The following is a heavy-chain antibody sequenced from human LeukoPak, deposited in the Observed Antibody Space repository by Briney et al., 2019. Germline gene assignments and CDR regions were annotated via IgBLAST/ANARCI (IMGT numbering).Heavy chain of an antibody. CDR2: LSGSGGST. CDR3: ARGGLTYYYDSSGSPFDY. V-gene: IGHV3-23*01. D-gene: IGHD3-22*01. CDR1: GFTFSSYA. Sequence: GGSLRLSCAASGFTFSSYAMRWVRQAPGKELEWVSALSGSGGSTYYADSVKGRFTISRDNSKNTLYLQMNSLRAEDTAVYYCARGGLTYYYDSSGSPFDYWGQGTLVTVSS. J-gene: IGHJ4*02.